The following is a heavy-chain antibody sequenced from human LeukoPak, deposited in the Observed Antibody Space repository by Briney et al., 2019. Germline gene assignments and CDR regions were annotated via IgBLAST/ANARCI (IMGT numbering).Heavy chain of an antibody. V-gene: IGHV3-23*01. CDR1: GFDLTTYA. J-gene: IGHJ5*02. Sequence: GGSLRPSCAASGFDLTTYAMTWVRQAPAKGLEWVSSIRIGGGGTYYADFVKGRFTISRDNSENTLHLQMNNLRVEDTARYFCARCMVLSQGWCNWFDPWGQGTLVTVSS. D-gene: IGHD6-13*01. CDR2: IRIGGGGT. CDR3: ARCMVLSQGWCNWFDP.